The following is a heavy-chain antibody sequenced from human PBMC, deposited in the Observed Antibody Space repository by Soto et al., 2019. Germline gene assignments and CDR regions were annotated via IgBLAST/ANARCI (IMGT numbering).Heavy chain of an antibody. V-gene: IGHV4-39*01. Sequence: WETLSLTGTVSGASISSSNYYWGWIRQPPGRGLEWIGTMYYSGRTYYNPSLKSRVTTSVDTSKNQFSLKLSAVTATDTAVYYCARHGNTVTTGYYYGMDVWGQGTTVTVSS. CDR2: MYYSGRT. D-gene: IGHD4-17*01. CDR3: ARHGNTVTTGYYYGMDV. CDR1: GASISSSNYY. J-gene: IGHJ6*02.